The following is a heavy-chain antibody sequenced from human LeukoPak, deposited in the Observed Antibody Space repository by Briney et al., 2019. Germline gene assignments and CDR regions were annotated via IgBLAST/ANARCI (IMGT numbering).Heavy chain of an antibody. D-gene: IGHD3-10*01. J-gene: IGHJ5*02. CDR1: GYTFTGYY. Sequence: ASMKVSCKASGYTFTGYYMHWVRQAPGQGLEWMGWINPNSGDTSYAQNFQGRVTITSDTSLSTAYMELRSLRSDDTAVYYCARDVFRAILWPPKGWFDPWGQGTLVTVSS. CDR3: ARDVFRAILWPPKGWFDP. CDR2: INPNSGDT. V-gene: IGHV1-2*02.